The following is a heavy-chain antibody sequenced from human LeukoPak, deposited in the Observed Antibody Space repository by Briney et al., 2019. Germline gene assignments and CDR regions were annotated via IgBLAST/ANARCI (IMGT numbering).Heavy chain of an antibody. J-gene: IGHJ4*02. V-gene: IGHV3-23*01. D-gene: IGHD5-18*01. CDR3: AKRSYSYGSFDY. CDR2: VSGSGGGT. Sequence: GGSLRLSCAASGFTFSSSAMNWVRQAPGRGLEWVSVVSGSGGGTYYADSVKGRFTISRDNSKNTLYLQMNSLRAEDTAVYYCAKRSYSYGSFDYWGQGTLVTVS. CDR1: GFTFSSSA.